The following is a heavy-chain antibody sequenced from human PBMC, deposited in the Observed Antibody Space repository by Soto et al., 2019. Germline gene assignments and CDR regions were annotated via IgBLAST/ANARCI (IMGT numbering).Heavy chain of an antibody. CDR3: ARGHTIFGVVIYDGMDV. CDR1: GFTFSSYS. Sequence: GGSLRLSCAASGFTFSSYSMNWVRQAPGKGLEWVAFISYDSSNKYYADSVKGRFTISRDNSKNTLYLQMNSLRAEDTAVYYCARGHTIFGVVIYDGMDVWGQGTTVTVSS. CDR2: ISYDSSNK. D-gene: IGHD3-3*01. V-gene: IGHV3-30*03. J-gene: IGHJ6*02.